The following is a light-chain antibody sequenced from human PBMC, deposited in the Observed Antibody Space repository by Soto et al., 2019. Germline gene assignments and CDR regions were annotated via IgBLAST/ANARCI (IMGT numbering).Light chain of an antibody. V-gene: IGKV1-5*01. CDR2: DAS. CDR3: QQYNSYWA. CDR1: QIISSW. J-gene: IGKJ1*01. Sequence: DIQMTQSPSTLSASVGDRVTITCRASQIISSWLAWYQQKPGKGPKLLIYDASSLESGVPSRFSGSGSGTEFTLTISSLQPDDFATYYCQQYNSYWAFGQGTKVEIK.